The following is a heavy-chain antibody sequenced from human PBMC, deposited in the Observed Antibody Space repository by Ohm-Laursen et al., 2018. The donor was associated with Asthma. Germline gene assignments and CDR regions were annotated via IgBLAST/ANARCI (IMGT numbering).Heavy chain of an antibody. CDR1: GFTFSSYW. J-gene: IGHJ4*02. D-gene: IGHD6-19*01. V-gene: IGHV3-7*02. CDR2: INQDGSEK. CDR3: ASAVAGSGN. Sequence: SLRLSCAASGFTFSSYWMSWVRQAPGKGLEWVANINQDGSEKYYVESVKGRLTISRDNAKNSLYLQMNSLRAEDTAVYYCASAVAGSGNWGQGTLVTVSS.